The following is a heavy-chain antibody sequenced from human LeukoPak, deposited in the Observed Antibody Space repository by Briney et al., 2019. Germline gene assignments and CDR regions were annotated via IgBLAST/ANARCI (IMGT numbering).Heavy chain of an antibody. D-gene: IGHD3-16*01. CDR3: ARDLAIMFGGAVSRGDFYYYMDV. J-gene: IGHJ6*03. V-gene: IGHV1-69*06. Sequence: SVKVSCKASGGTFSNYAISWVRQAPGQGLEWMGGIIPIFDTANYAQKFQDRVTITADKSTSTAYMELSSLRSEDTAVYYCARDLAIMFGGAVSRGDFYYYMDVWGKGTTVTVSS. CDR2: IIPIFDTA. CDR1: GGTFSNYA.